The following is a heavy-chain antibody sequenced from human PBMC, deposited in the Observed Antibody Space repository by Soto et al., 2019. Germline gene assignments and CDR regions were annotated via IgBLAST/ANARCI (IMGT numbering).Heavy chain of an antibody. CDR3: ARFSPPRKSYDSNPGWFDP. V-gene: IGHV4-59*01. CDR2: VSSTGST. D-gene: IGHD3-22*01. Sequence: SETLSLTCTVSGGSISSYYWTWIRQSPGKGLEWIGYVSSTGSTNYNPSLKSRVILSLDTSTSEVSLSLTSVTAADAAVYFCARFSPPRKSYDSNPGWFDPWGQGIMVTAPQ. J-gene: IGHJ5*02. CDR1: GGSISSYY.